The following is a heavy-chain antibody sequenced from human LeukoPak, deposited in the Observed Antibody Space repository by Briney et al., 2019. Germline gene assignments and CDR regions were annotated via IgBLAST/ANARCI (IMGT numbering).Heavy chain of an antibody. CDR3: AREIAPIASAAPYYYFYMDV. CDR2: ISSSSSTI. D-gene: IGHD2-2*01. J-gene: IGHJ6*03. V-gene: IGHV3-48*01. Sequence: GGSQRLSCAASGFTFSSYSMNWVRQAPGKGLEWVSYISSSSSTIYYADSVKGRFTISRDNAKNSLYLQMNSLRAEDTAVYYCAREIAPIASAAPYYYFYMDVWGKGTTVTVSS. CDR1: GFTFSSYS.